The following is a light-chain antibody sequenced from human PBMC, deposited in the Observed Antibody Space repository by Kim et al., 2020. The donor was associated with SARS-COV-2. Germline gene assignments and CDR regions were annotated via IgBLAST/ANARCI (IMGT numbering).Light chain of an antibody. CDR3: QQYGTTPWT. CDR2: GGS. J-gene: IGKJ1*01. CDR1: QNIRSNY. Sequence: SQGEGATLSCGASQNIRSNYLAWYQQKPGQPPRLLIYGGSSRATGVPDKFRGSGTGTAFTLTIDRLAPGDFAVYFCQQYGTTPWTFGLGTRVDIK. V-gene: IGKV3-20*01.